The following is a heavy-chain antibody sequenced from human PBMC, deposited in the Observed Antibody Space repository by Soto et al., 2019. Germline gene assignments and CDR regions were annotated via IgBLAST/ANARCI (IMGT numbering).Heavy chain of an antibody. Sequence: PGGSLRLSCAASGFTFSSDAMSWVRQAPGKGLEWVSAISGSGGSTYYADSVKGRFTISRDNSKNTLYLQMNSLRVEDTAVYYCAKDRHDSSGSHSYYYGMDVWGQGTTVTVSS. D-gene: IGHD3-22*01. V-gene: IGHV3-23*01. CDR3: AKDRHDSSGSHSYYYGMDV. CDR2: ISGSGGST. J-gene: IGHJ6*02. CDR1: GFTFSSDA.